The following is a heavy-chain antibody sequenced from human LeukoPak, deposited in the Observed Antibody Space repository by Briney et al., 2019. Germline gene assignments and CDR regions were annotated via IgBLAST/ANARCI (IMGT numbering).Heavy chain of an antibody. J-gene: IGHJ4*02. CDR1: GGSISSSSYS. CDR2: IYYSGST. V-gene: IGHV4-39*01. CDR3: ARTAAAGTEEVDY. D-gene: IGHD6-13*01. Sequence: PSETLSLTCTVSGGSISSSSYSWGWIRQPPGKGLEWIGSIYYSGSTYYNPSLKSRVTISVDTSKNQFSLKLSSVTAADTAVYYCARTAAAGTEEVDYWGQGTLVTVSS.